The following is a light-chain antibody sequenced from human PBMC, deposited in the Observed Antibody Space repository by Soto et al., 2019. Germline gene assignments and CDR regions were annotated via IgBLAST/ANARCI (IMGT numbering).Light chain of an antibody. J-gene: IGLJ1*01. CDR1: SSDVGGYNY. Sequence: LTQPASVCGSPGQSITISCTGTSSDVGGYNYVSWYQQHPGKAPKLMIYEVSNRPSGVSNRFSGSKSGNTASLTISGLQAEDEADYYCSSYTSSSTRVFGTGTKVTVL. CDR3: SSYTSSSTRV. V-gene: IGLV2-14*01. CDR2: EVS.